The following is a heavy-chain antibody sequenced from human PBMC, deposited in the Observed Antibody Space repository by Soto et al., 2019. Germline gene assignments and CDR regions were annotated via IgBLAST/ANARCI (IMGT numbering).Heavy chain of an antibody. J-gene: IGHJ4*02. CDR1: GFTFSSYG. D-gene: IGHD5-12*01. V-gene: IGHV3-30*18. CDR3: AKDPSYSSGYEDAVFDY. CDR2: ISYDGSNK. Sequence: GGSLRLSCAASGFTFSSYGMHWVRQAPGKGLEWVAVISYDGSNKYYADSVKGRFTISRDNSKNTLYLQMNSLRAEDTAVYYCAKDPSYSSGYEDAVFDYWGQGTLVTVSS.